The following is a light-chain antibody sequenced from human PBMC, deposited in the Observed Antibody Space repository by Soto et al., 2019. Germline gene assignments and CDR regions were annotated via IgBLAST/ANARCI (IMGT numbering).Light chain of an antibody. CDR1: QHVSSN. CDR2: RAS. J-gene: IGKJ2*01. Sequence: EIVMTQSPATLSVSPGGSATLSCRASQHVSSNFAWYRQKPGQAPTLLIYRASTRATGIPARFSGSGPGTEFTLTISSRQSEDFAVYYCQQYNNWPYTFGQGTKLEIK. V-gene: IGKV3-15*01. CDR3: QQYNNWPYT.